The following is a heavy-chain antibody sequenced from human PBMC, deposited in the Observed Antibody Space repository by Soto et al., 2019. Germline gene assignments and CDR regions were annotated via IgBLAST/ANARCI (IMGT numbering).Heavy chain of an antibody. CDR1: REAFNSCS. CDR3: ARDSAVYDFWSGYSNRVFDY. V-gene: IGHV1-3*01. CDR2: INAGNGNT. D-gene: IGHD3-3*01. Sequence: ASVKLSWKECREAFNSCSRRWVRQAPGQRLEWMGWINAGNGNTKYSQKFQGRVTITRDTSASTAYMELSSLRSEDTAVYYCARDSAVYDFWSGYSNRVFDYWGQGTLVTGSS. J-gene: IGHJ4*02.